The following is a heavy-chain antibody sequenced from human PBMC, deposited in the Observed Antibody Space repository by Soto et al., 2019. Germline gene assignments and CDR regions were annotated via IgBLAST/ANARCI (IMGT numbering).Heavy chain of an antibody. V-gene: IGHV4-34*01. CDR2: INHSGST. J-gene: IGHJ5*02. CDR1: GGSFSGYY. Sequence: PSETLSLTCAVYGGSFSGYYWSGIRQPPGKGLEWIGEINHSGSTNYNPSLKSRVTISVDTSKNQFSLKLSSVTAADTAVYYCARMIVVVITTWRWFDPWGQGTLVTVSS. D-gene: IGHD3-22*01. CDR3: ARMIVVVITTWRWFDP.